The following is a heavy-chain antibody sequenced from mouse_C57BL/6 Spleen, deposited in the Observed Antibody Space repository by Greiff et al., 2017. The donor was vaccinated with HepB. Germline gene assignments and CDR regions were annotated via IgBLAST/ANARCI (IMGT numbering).Heavy chain of an antibody. CDR1: GYAFSSSW. J-gene: IGHJ2*01. V-gene: IGHV1-82*01. CDR2: IYPGDGDT. CDR3: ARYYGSLHFDY. D-gene: IGHD1-1*01. Sequence: VQLQESGPELVKPGASVKISCKASGYAFSSSWMNWVKQRPGKGLEWIGRIYPGDGDTNYNGKFKGKATLTADKSSSTAYMQLSSLTSEDSAVYFCARYYGSLHFDYWGQGTTLTVSS.